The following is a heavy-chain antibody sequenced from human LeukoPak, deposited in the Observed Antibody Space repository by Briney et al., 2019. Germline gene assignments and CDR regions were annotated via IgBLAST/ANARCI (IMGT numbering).Heavy chain of an antibody. CDR3: AKEGDYYGSGSYGY. CDR1: GLTFDDYA. CDR2: ISGDGGST. D-gene: IGHD3-10*01. V-gene: IGHV3-43*02. Sequence: GGSLRLSCAASGLTFDDYAMHWVRQAPGKGLEWVSLISGDGGSTYYADSVKGRFTISRDNSKNSLYLQMNSLRTEDTALYYCAKEGDYYGSGSYGYWGQGTLVTVSS. J-gene: IGHJ4*02.